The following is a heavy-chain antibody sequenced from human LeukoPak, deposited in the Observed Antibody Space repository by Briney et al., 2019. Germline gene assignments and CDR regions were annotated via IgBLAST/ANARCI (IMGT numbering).Heavy chain of an antibody. CDR1: GFTFNTYV. Sequence: PGGSLRLSCAVSGFTFNTYVMSWVRQAPGKGLEWVSAISGSGGGTYYVASVKGRFTISRDNSKNTLYLQMNSLRAEDTAVYYCAKDLHCSSTSCKYSYGMDVWGQGTTVTVSS. V-gene: IGHV3-23*01. CDR3: AKDLHCSSTSCKYSYGMDV. CDR2: ISGSGGGT. D-gene: IGHD2-2*01. J-gene: IGHJ6*02.